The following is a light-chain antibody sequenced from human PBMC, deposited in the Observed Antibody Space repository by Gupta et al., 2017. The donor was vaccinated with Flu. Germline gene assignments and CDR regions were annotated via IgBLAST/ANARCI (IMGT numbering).Light chain of an antibody. J-gene: IGKJ1*01. Sequence: PSSLSASVGDRVTITGRASQGIRNDLGWSQQKPGKAPKLLISGASTLQSGVPSRFSGSGSGTDFTLTISSLQPEDFATYYCRQDYNYPRTFGQGTKVEIK. CDR1: QGIRND. CDR2: GAS. V-gene: IGKV1-6*01. CDR3: RQDYNYPRT.